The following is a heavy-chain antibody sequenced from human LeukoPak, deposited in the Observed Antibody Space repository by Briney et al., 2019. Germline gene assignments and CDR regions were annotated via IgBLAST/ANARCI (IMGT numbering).Heavy chain of an antibody. V-gene: IGHV3-30-3*01. CDR1: GFTFSSYA. CDR2: ISYDGSNK. D-gene: IGHD3-10*01. CDR3: AKDPLLLWFGEP. Sequence: GRSLRLSCAASGFTFSSYAMHWIRQAPGKGLEWVAVISYDGSNKYYADSVKGRFTISRDNSKNTLYLQMNSLRAEDTAVYYCAKDPLLLWFGEPWGQGTLVTVSS. J-gene: IGHJ4*02.